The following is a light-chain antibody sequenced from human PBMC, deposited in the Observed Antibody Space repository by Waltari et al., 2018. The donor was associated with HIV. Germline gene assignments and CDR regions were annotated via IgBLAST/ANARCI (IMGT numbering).Light chain of an antibody. Sequence: HAVVTPQPSLTVSPGGTVTPTCGSTPGAVTSRQPAYWFQQKPGQAPKPLIYDPDNKPSWTPARFSGSLPGGKAALTLSGAQPEDEAKYYCLLSYAGARHGVFGGGTQLTVL. CDR1: PGAVTSRQP. CDR3: LLSYAGARHGV. V-gene: IGLV7-46*01. CDR2: DPD. J-gene: IGLJ3*02.